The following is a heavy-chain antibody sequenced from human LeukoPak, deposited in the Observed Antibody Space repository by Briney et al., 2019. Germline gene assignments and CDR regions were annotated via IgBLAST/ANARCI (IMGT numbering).Heavy chain of an antibody. J-gene: IGHJ4*02. V-gene: IGHV4-4*02. CDR2: IYHSGST. CDR1: GGSISSSNW. D-gene: IGHD3-22*01. Sequence: SETLSLTCAVSGGSISSSNWWSWVRQPPGKGLEWIGEIYHSGSTNYNPSLKSRDTISVDKSKNQFSLKLSSVTAADTAVYYCARDVYDSSGYYYVYYFDYWGQGTLVTVSS. CDR3: ARDVYDSSGYYYVYYFDY.